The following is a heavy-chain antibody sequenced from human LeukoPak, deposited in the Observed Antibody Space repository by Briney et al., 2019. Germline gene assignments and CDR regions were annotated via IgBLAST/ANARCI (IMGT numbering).Heavy chain of an antibody. D-gene: IGHD3-3*01. J-gene: IGHJ4*02. V-gene: IGHV4-34*01. Sequence: SETLSLTCAVYGGSFSGYYWSWIRQPPGKGLEWIGEINHSGSTNYNPSLKSRVTISVDTSKNQFSLKLSSVTAADTAVYYCARGHKVFGVVIRQNFDYWAREPWSPSPQ. CDR3: ARGHKVFGVVIRQNFDY. CDR1: GGSFSGYY. CDR2: INHSGST.